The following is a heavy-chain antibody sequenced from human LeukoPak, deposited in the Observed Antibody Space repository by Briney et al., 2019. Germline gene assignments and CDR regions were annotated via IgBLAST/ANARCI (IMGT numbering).Heavy chain of an antibody. CDR3: ARDRCGGDCPLDY. D-gene: IGHD2-21*02. CDR1: GGSLSSSYW. J-gene: IGHJ4*02. V-gene: IGHV4-4*02. Sequence: PSETLSLTCAVSGGSLSSSYWWTWVRQPPGKGLEWIGEIYHSGSTNYNPSLKSRVTISVDKSQNHFSLNLSSVTAADTAVYYCARDRCGGDCPLDYRGQGTLVTVSS. CDR2: IYHSGST.